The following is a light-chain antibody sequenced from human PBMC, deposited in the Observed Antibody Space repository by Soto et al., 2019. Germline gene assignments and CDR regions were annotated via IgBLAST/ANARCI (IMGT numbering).Light chain of an antibody. CDR3: MQRIQVPST. J-gene: IGKJ4*01. CDR1: QSLLYSDGRTY. CDR2: EVS. Sequence: DVVLTQTTRSLSVTPGQPASISCKSSQSLLYSDGRTYVYWYLQKPGQPPQRMIHEVSNRFSGVSAMFSGRVSGTDFALNISRVEAEDGWVYYCMQRIQVPSTFGGGTTGEIK. V-gene: IGKV2D-29*01.